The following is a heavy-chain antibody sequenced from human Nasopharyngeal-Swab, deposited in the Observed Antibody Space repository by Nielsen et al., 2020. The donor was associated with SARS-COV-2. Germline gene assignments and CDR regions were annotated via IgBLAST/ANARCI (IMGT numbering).Heavy chain of an antibody. CDR3: AKDRDSGDDSDDYYHYYGMDV. CDR1: GFTFSIYD. Sequence: GESLKISCAASGFTFSIYDMHWVRQATGKSLEWVSVIDTYYPDSVKGRFTISRDNSKNTVNLQMNSLRVEDTAIYYCAKDRDSGDDSDDYYHYYGMDVWGQGTTVTVFS. V-gene: IGHV3-13*01. CDR2: IDT. D-gene: IGHD5-12*01. J-gene: IGHJ6*02.